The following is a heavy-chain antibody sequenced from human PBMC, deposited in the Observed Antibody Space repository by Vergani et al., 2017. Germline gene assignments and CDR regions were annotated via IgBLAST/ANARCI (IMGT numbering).Heavy chain of an antibody. CDR1: GFTFSSYA. CDR2: VTGSGVTT. D-gene: IGHD3-16*02. Sequence: EVQLLESGGGLVQPGGSLRLSCAASGFTFSSYAMSWVRQAPGKGLEWVSGVTGSGVTTYYADSVKGRFTISRDNSKNTLYLQMNSLRAEDTAVYYCARRRSLDYWGQGTLVTVSS. J-gene: IGHJ4*02. CDR3: ARRRSLDY. V-gene: IGHV3-23*01.